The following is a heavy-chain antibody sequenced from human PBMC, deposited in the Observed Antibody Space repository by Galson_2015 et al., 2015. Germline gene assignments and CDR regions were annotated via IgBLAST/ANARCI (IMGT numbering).Heavy chain of an antibody. CDR3: ARELGGTYYFDY. V-gene: IGHV1-46*04. Sequence: SVKVSCKASGYTFTNYFIQWVRQAPGQGLEWVGAINPSGAATFYAQKLQGRVTMTRDTPTSTVYAELSSLGSEDTAVYYCARELGGTYYFDYWGLGTLVTVSS. CDR2: INPSGAAT. J-gene: IGHJ4*02. D-gene: IGHD3-10*01. CDR1: GYTFTNYF.